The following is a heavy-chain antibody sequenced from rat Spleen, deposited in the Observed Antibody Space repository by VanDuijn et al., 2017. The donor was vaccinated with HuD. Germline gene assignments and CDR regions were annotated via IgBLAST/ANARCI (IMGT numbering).Heavy chain of an antibody. V-gene: IGHV2-45*01. Sequence: QVQLMESGPGLVQPSETLSPTCTVSGFSLTSYSVHWVRQPPVKGLEWMGVMWRGGSTEYNSALKSRLSISRDTSKNHIFLKMNSLQSEDTATYHCARAPGNGYVMDAWGQGASVTVSS. D-gene: IGHD5-1*01. CDR3: ARAPGNGYVMDA. CDR2: MWRGGST. J-gene: IGHJ4*01. CDR1: GFSLTSYS.